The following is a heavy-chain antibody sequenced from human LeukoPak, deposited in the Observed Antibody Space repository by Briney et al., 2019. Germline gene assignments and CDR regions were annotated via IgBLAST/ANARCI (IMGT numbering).Heavy chain of an antibody. CDR2: ISWNSGSI. Sequence: PGGSLRLSCAASGFTFDDYAMHWVRQAPGKGLEWVSGISWNSGSIGYADSVKGRFTISRDNAKNSLYLQMNSLRAEDTALYYCAKDSRGYSRGGSDYWGQGTLVTVSS. V-gene: IGHV3-9*01. J-gene: IGHJ4*02. CDR3: AKDSRGYSRGGSDY. D-gene: IGHD5-18*01. CDR1: GFTFDDYA.